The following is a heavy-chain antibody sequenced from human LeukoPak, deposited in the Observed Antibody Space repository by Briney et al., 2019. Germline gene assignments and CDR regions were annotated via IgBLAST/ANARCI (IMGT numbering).Heavy chain of an antibody. CDR1: GFTFSSYA. V-gene: IGHV3-23*01. Sequence: GGSLRLSCAASGFTFSSYAMSWVRQAPGKGLEWVSAISGSGGSTYYADSVKGRFTISRDNSKNTLYLQMNSLRAEDTAVYYCAKEPLTYGSGRGLDAFDIWGQGTMVTVSS. J-gene: IGHJ3*02. CDR2: ISGSGGST. D-gene: IGHD3-10*01. CDR3: AKEPLTYGSGRGLDAFDI.